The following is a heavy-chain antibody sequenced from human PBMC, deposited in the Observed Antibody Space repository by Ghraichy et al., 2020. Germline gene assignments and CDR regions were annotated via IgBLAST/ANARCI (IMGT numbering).Heavy chain of an antibody. Sequence: GGSLRLSCAASGFTFSSYAMSWVRQAPGKGLEWVSAISGSGGSTYYADSVKGRFTISRDNSKNTLYLQMNSLRAEDTAVYYCATAEVYYYGSGSPEGCDYWGQGTLVTVSS. J-gene: IGHJ4*02. CDR3: ATAEVYYYGSGSPEGCDY. CDR1: GFTFSSYA. D-gene: IGHD3-10*01. CDR2: ISGSGGST. V-gene: IGHV3-23*01.